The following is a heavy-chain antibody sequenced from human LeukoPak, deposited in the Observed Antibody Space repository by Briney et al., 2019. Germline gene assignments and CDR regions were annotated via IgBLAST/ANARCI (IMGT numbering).Heavy chain of an antibody. CDR3: AKDHRAYCGGDCVDFDY. J-gene: IGHJ4*02. Sequence: HPGGSLRLSCAASGFTFSSYGMHWVRQAPGKGLEWVAFIRYDGSNKYYADSVKGRFTISRDNSKNTLYLQMNSLRAEDTAVYYCAKDHRAYCGGDCVDFDYWGQGTLVTVSS. V-gene: IGHV3-30*02. CDR1: GFTFSSYG. D-gene: IGHD2-21*02. CDR2: IRYDGSNK.